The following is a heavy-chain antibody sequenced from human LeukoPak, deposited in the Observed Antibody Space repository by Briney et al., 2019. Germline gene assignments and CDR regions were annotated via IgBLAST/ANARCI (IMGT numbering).Heavy chain of an antibody. CDR2: ISSDGTTI. V-gene: IGHV3-11*01. Sequence: GGSLRLSCAASGFTFSDYYMSWILQAPGKGLEWLSYISSDGTTIQYADSVKGRFTISRDNSKNTLYLQMNSLRAEDTAVYYCARMSSGWDYYFDYWGQGTLVTVSS. D-gene: IGHD6-19*01. CDR1: GFTFSDYY. J-gene: IGHJ4*02. CDR3: ARMSSGWDYYFDY.